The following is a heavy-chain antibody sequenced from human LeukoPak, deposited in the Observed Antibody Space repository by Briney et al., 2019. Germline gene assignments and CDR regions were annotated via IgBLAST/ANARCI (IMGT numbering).Heavy chain of an antibody. D-gene: IGHD3-22*01. CDR2: IIPILGIA. CDR3: ARDPPNYYDSSGYPDNFDY. CDR1: GGTFSSYT. J-gene: IGHJ4*02. Sequence: SVKVSCKASGGTFSSYTISWMRQAPGQGLEWMGGIIPILGIANYAQKFQGRVTITADKSTSTAYMELSSLRSEDTAVYYCARDPPNYYDSSGYPDNFDYWGQGTLVTVSS. V-gene: IGHV1-69*10.